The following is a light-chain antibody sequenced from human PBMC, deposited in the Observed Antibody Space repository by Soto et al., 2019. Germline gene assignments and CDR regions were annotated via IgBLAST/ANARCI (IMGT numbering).Light chain of an antibody. CDR2: GAS. Sequence: AIQMTQSPSSLSASVGDRVTISCRASQGIGHALGRYQQKPGKPPKVLIYGASNLQIGVSPRFSGSGSGTDFTLAISSLQPEDSATYYCLQEINYPWTFGQGTKVDIK. CDR1: QGIGHA. CDR3: LQEINYPWT. V-gene: IGKV1-6*01. J-gene: IGKJ1*01.